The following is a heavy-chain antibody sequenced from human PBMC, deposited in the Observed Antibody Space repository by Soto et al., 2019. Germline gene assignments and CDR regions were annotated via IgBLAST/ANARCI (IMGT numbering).Heavy chain of an antibody. CDR3: AIRASYYDSSGYFDY. Sequence: EVQLVESGGGLVQPGGSLRLSCAASGFTFSSYWMHWVRQAAGKGLVWVSRINSDGSSTSYADSVKGRFTISRDNAKNTLYLQMNSLRAEDTAVYYCAIRASYYDSSGYFDYWGQGTLVTVPS. CDR1: GFTFSSYW. D-gene: IGHD3-22*01. J-gene: IGHJ4*02. CDR2: INSDGSST. V-gene: IGHV3-74*01.